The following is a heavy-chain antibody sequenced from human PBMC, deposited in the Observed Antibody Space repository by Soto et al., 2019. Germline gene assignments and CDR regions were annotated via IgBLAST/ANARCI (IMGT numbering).Heavy chain of an antibody. V-gene: IGHV3-30*18. CDR1: GFTFRTSG. CDR2: ISYEGSSK. Sequence: QVQLVESGGGVVQPGRSLRLSCAASGFTFRTSGMHWVRQAPGKGLEWVGFISYEGSSKYYADSVKGRFTIARDNSKNTLYLQMSSLRGEDTAVYYCAKEIAVAGDPFDYFGLDVWGQGNTVTVS. D-gene: IGHD6-13*01. CDR3: AKEIAVAGDPFDYFGLDV. J-gene: IGHJ6*02.